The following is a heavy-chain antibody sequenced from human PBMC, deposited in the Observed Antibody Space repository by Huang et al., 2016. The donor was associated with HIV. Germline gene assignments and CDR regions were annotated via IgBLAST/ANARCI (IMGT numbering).Heavy chain of an antibody. CDR2: TNTNTGNP. CDR3: ASSPREVFGVFDY. CDR1: GYTFTSDA. Sequence: QVQLVQSGSELKKPGASVKVSCKASGYTFTSDAMNWVRQAPGQGVEWRVRTNTNTGNPTYAQGFTGRFVFSLDTSVSTAYRHISSLKAEDTAGYYCASSPREVFGVFDYWGQGTLVTVSS. J-gene: IGHJ4*02. V-gene: IGHV7-4-1*02. D-gene: IGHD3-3*01.